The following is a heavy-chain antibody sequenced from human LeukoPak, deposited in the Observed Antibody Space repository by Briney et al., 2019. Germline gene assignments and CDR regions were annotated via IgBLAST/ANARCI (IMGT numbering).Heavy chain of an antibody. CDR1: GFTFSSYG. J-gene: IGHJ4*02. V-gene: IGHV3-21*01. CDR2: ISSSSSYI. CDR3: ARDILSGHFDY. Sequence: PGRSLRLSCAASGFTFSSYGMHWVRQAPGKGLEWVSSISSSSSYIYYAVSVKGRFTISRDNAKNSLYLQMNSLRAEDTAVYYCARDILSGHFDYWGQGTLVTVSS.